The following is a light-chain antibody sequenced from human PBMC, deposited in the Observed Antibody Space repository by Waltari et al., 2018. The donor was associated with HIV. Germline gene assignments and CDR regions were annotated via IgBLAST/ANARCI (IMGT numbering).Light chain of an antibody. V-gene: IGLV2-11*01. J-gene: IGLJ2*01. CDR1: SSDVGSYNY. Sequence: QSALTQPRSLSGSPGQSVTISCTGTSSDVGSYNYVSWDQHHPGKAPNLILYDFSERPSGVPDRVSGSKSGNTASLTISGLQAEDEADYYCCSYAGTDTFVVFGGGTMLTVL. CDR2: DFS. CDR3: CSYAGTDTFVV.